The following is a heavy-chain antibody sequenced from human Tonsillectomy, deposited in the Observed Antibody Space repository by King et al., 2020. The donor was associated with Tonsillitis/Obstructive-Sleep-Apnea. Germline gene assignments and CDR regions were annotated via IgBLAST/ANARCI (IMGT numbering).Heavy chain of an antibody. CDR1: GGSFSGYY. J-gene: IGHJ3*02. CDR2: INHSGNT. CDR3: ARAPYCSGGKCFDEAFDI. D-gene: IGHD2-15*01. Sequence: VKLQQWGAGLLKPSETLSLTCAVYGGSFSGYYWSWIRQPPGKGLEWIGDINHSGNTNYNPSLKSRVTISVDTSKNQFSLKLTSVTAADTAVYYCARAPYCSGGKCFDEAFDIWGQGTMVTVSS. V-gene: IGHV4-34*01.